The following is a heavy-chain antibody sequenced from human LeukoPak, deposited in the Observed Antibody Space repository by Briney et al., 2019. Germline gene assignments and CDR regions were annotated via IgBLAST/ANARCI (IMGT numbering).Heavy chain of an antibody. Sequence: PWASVKVSCKASGYTFTSYDINWVRQATGQGLEWMGWMNPNSGNTDYAQKFQGRVTMTRNISISTAYMELSSLRSEDTAVYYCARGPHTSGWPQQYYWGQGTLVTVSS. CDR1: GYTFTSYD. D-gene: IGHD6-19*01. J-gene: IGHJ4*02. CDR2: MNPNSGNT. V-gene: IGHV1-8*01. CDR3: ARGPHTSGWPQQYY.